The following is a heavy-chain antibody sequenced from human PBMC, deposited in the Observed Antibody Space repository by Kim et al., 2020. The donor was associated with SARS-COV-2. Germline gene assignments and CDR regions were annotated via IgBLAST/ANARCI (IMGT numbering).Heavy chain of an antibody. J-gene: IGHJ6*02. CDR3: ARGHFGLDD. V-gene: IGHV3-7*05. CDR1: GINFRNNW. Sequence: GGSLRLSCVASGINFRNNWMSWVRQPLGKGLEWVAHMREDGSGIDYADSVKGRFTIFRDNAQNSLSLQMNSLRVDDTAVYYCARGHFGLDDWGQGTTVTVSS. CDR2: MREDGSGI.